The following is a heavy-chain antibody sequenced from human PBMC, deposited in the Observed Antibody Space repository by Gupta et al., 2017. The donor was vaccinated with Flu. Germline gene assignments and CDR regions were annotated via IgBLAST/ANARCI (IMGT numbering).Heavy chain of an antibody. Sequence: EVQLVESGGGLIQPGGSLRLSCAASGFTVSSNYMSWVRQAPGKGLEWVSIIYSGGTTYYADSVKGRFTISRDNSKNTLSLQMNSLRAEDTAVYYCVSSIVNTAMVFDNWGQGTLVTVSS. CDR2: IYSGGTT. D-gene: IGHD5-18*01. V-gene: IGHV3-53*01. CDR1: GFTVSSNY. CDR3: VSSIVNTAMVFDN. J-gene: IGHJ4*02.